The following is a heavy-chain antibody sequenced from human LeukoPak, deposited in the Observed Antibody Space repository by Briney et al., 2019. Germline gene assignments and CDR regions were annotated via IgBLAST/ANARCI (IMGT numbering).Heavy chain of an antibody. CDR1: GGSISNYY. CDR3: ARSTQASSTSFDY. J-gene: IGHJ4*02. V-gene: IGHV4-59*01. D-gene: IGHD6-6*01. CDR2: IYHSGST. Sequence: SETLSLTCTVSGGSISNYYWSWIRQPPGKGLEYIGFIYHSGSTNYNPSLKSRVTMSVDKSKNQCSLRLTSVTAADTAIYFCARSTQASSTSFDYWGQGTLVTVSS.